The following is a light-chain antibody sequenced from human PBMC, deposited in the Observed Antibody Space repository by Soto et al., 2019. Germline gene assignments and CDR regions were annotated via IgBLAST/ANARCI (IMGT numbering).Light chain of an antibody. CDR1: SSNIGSNS. CDR3: AAWDGSLRALL. V-gene: IGLV1-47*01. CDR2: RDS. J-gene: IGLJ2*01. Sequence: QSVLTQPPSASGTPGQRVTISCSGNSSNIGSNSVYWYQQFPGTAHKLLIYRDSQRPSGVPDRFSGSKSGTSASLAISGLRSEDEADYHCAAWDGSLRALLFGGGTQLTVL.